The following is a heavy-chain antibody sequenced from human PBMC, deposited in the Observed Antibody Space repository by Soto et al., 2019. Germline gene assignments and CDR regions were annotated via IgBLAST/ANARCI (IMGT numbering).Heavy chain of an antibody. D-gene: IGHD4-17*01. CDR1: GFTFSSYA. V-gene: IGHV3-23*01. Sequence: GGSLRLSCAASGFTFSSYAMSWVRQAPGKGLEWVSVISGSGGSTYYADSVKGRFTISRDNSKNTLYLQMNSLRAEDTAVYYCALNPYGDWDYYYYMDVWGKGTTVTVSS. J-gene: IGHJ6*03. CDR2: ISGSGGST. CDR3: ALNPYGDWDYYYYMDV.